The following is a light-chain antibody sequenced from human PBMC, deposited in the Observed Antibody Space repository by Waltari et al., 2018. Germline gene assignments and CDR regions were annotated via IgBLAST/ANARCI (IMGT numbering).Light chain of an antibody. CDR1: SSDVGSHNL. Sequence: QSALTQPASVSGSPGQSITIPRPGTSSDVGSHNLFSWYQQHPGKAPKLMIYEGSKRPSGVSNRFSGSKSGNTASLTISGLQAEDEADYYCCSYAGSSTYVFGTGTKVTVL. CDR2: EGS. V-gene: IGLV2-23*01. CDR3: CSYAGSSTYV. J-gene: IGLJ1*01.